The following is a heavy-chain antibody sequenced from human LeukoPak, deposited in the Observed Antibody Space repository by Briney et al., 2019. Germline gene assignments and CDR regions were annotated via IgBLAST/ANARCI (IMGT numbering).Heavy chain of an antibody. Sequence: PGGSLRLSCAASGFTFSSYSMNWVRQAPGRGLEWVAYISSRSGTIYYADSVRGRFTISRDNAKNSLYLQMNSLRAEDTAIYYCAREYELPASSPYFAYWGQGTLVTVSS. CDR1: GFTFSSYS. J-gene: IGHJ4*02. CDR2: ISSRSGTI. CDR3: AREYELPASSPYFAY. D-gene: IGHD2-2*01. V-gene: IGHV3-48*01.